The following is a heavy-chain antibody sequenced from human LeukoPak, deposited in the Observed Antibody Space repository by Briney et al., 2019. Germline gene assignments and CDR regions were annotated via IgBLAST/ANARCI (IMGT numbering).Heavy chain of an antibody. CDR1: GGAVNSYY. V-gene: IGHV4-59*02. Sequence: PSETLSLTCTVSGGAVNSYYWSWIRQTPGKGLEWIGYISHSGNTDYAPSLKSRVTMSLDTSKNQFSLKLSSVTAADTAVYYCARVRYRLAETYIDYWGQGTLVTVSS. CDR2: ISHSGNT. J-gene: IGHJ4*02. D-gene: IGHD3-16*01. CDR3: ARVRYRLAETYIDY.